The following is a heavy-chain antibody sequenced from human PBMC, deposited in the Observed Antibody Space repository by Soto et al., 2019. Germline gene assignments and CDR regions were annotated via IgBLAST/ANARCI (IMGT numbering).Heavy chain of an antibody. V-gene: IGHV5-51*01. CDR3: ARPRLRFLEWLFLPDAFDI. CDR2: IYPGDSDT. J-gene: IGHJ3*02. D-gene: IGHD3-3*01. CDR1: GYSFTSYW. Sequence: PGESLKSSCKGSGYSFTSYWSGWVRQMPGKGLEWMGIIYPGDSDTRYSPSFQGQVTISADKSISTAYLQWSSLKASGTAMYYCARPRLRFLEWLFLPDAFDIRGQGTMVTVSS.